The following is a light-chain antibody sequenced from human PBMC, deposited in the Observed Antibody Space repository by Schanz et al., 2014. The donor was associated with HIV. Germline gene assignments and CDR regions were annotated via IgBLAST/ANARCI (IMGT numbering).Light chain of an antibody. V-gene: IGLV2-14*01. CDR3: GSFATATTWV. CDR2: NVG. J-gene: IGLJ3*02. Sequence: QSALTQPASVSGSPGQSITISCTGTSSDVGGYNYVTWYQQHPGKAPKLMIYNVGDRPSGVSNRFSGSKSGNTASLTIAGLQAEDEADYYCGSFATATTWVFGGGTKLTVL. CDR1: SSDVGGYNY.